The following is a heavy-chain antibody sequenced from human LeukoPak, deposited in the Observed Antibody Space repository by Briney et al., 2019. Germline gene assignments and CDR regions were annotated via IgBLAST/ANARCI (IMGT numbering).Heavy chain of an antibody. V-gene: IGHV3-48*02. CDR2: ISSSSTTI. Sequence: GGSLRLSCAASGFTFNTYSMNWVRQAPGKGLEWVSYISSSSTTIYYADSVKGRFTMSRDNAKNSLYLQVNSLRDEDTAVYYCARDRYSGSYPEGAFDVWGQGTMVTVSS. CDR3: ARDRYSGSYPEGAFDV. D-gene: IGHD1-26*01. J-gene: IGHJ3*01. CDR1: GFTFNTYS.